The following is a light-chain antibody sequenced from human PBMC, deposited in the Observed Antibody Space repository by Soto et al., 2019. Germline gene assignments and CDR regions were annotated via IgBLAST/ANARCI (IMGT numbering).Light chain of an antibody. CDR2: EDS. V-gene: IGLV2-23*01. CDR1: SSDVGNYNF. Sequence: QSVLTQPASVSGSPGQSITISCTGTSSDVGNYNFVSWYQQHPGKAPKLMIYEDSKRPSGVSDRFSGSKSGNTASLTISGLQAEDEADFYCCSYAGSSTFVFGTGTKVTVL. CDR3: CSYAGSSTFV. J-gene: IGLJ1*01.